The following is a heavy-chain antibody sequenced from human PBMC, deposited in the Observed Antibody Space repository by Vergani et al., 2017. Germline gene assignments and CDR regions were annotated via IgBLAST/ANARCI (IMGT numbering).Heavy chain of an antibody. Sequence: EVQLVESGGALVQPGGSLRLSCSTSGFTFSSHGMNWVRQAPGKGLEWVSYISSSSSAIYYADSVKGRFTISRDTAKNSRYLQMNSLRDEDTAVYYCARTSSVYSYGLGYFDYWGQGTLVTVSS. CDR3: ARTSSVYSYGLGYFDY. CDR2: ISSSSSAI. D-gene: IGHD5-18*01. V-gene: IGHV3-48*02. CDR1: GFTFSSHG. J-gene: IGHJ4*02.